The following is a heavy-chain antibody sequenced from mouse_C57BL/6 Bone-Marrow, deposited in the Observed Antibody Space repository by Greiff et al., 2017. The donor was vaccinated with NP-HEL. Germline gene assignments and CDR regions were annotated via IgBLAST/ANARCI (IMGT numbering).Heavy chain of an antibody. CDR1: GYTFTSYW. V-gene: IGHV1-72*01. Sequence: QVQLKQPGAELVKPGASVKLSCKASGYTFTSYWMHWVKQRPGRGLEWIGRIDPNSGGTKYNEKFKSKATLTVDKPSSTAYMQLSSLTSEDSAVYYCARVNYDYWFAYWGQGTLVTVSA. J-gene: IGHJ3*01. CDR2: IDPNSGGT. CDR3: ARVNYDYWFAY. D-gene: IGHD2-4*01.